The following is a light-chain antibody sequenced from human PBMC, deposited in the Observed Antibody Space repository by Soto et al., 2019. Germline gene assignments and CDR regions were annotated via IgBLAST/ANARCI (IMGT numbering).Light chain of an antibody. CDR2: ANN. J-gene: IGLJ3*02. Sequence: QSVLTQPPSVSGVPGQRVTISCSGSSSNIGAGYDVHWYQQLPGTAPKLLISANNIRPSGVPDRFSGSKSGTSASLAITGLQAEDEADYYCQSYDSSLSGSGVFGGGTQLTVL. CDR3: QSYDSSLSGSGV. V-gene: IGLV1-40*01. CDR1: SSNIGAGYD.